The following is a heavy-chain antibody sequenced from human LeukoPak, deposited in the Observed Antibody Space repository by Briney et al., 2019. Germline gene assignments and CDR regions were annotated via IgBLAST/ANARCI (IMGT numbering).Heavy chain of an antibody. CDR2: IYAGDSDT. Sequence: GESLKISCKGSGYTFTNYWIGRVRQMPGKGLEWMGIIYAGDSDTRYSPSFQGQVTISADKSISTAYLQWSSLKASDTAIYYCARHPRYSSGGHYFDYWGQGTLVTVSS. CDR1: GYTFTNYW. V-gene: IGHV5-51*01. CDR3: ARHPRYSSGGHYFDY. J-gene: IGHJ4*02. D-gene: IGHD6-19*01.